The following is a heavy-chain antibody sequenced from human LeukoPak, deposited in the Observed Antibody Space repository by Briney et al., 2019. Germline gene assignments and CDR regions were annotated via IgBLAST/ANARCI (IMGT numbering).Heavy chain of an antibody. CDR1: GGSISSGTYY. V-gene: IGHV4-61*02. J-gene: IGHJ4*02. CDR2: FYTSGST. Sequence: SETLSLTCTVSGGSISSGTYYWSWIRQPAGKGLEWIGRFYTSGSTNYNPSLKSRVTISVDTSKNQFSLKLSSVTAADTAVYYCARGRDGYNFLNRGEYYYFDYWGQGTLVTVSS. D-gene: IGHD5-24*01. CDR3: ARGRDGYNFLNRGEYYYFDY.